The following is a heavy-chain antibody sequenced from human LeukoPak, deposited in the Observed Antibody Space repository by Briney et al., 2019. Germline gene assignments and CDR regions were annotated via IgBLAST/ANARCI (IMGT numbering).Heavy chain of an antibody. CDR2: ISGSGGST. Sequence: GGSLRLSCAASGFTFSDYWMHWVRQAPGKGLEWVSAISGSGGSTYYADSVKGRFTISRDNSKNTLYLQMNSLRAEDTAVYYCAKSTLNTPSDYWGQGTLVTVSS. CDR1: GFTFSDYW. CDR3: AKSTLNTPSDY. V-gene: IGHV3-23*01. J-gene: IGHJ4*02.